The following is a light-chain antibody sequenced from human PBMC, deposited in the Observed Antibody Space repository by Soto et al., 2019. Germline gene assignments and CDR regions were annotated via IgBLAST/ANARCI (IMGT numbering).Light chain of an antibody. CDR2: GAS. J-gene: IGKJ1*01. V-gene: IGKV3D-15*01. CDR3: QQYNNWPPWT. CDR1: QSVSGN. Sequence: EIVMTQSPATLSVSPGERAALSCRASQSVSGNLAWYQQKPGQAPRLLIYGASNRATGIPARFSGSGSGTEFTITISSLQSEDFAIYYCQQYNNWPPWTFGQGTKVEI.